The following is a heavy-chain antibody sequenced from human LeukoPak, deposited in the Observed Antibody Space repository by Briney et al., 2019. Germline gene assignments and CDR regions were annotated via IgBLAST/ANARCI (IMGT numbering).Heavy chain of an antibody. CDR1: GGSISSYY. Sequence: PSETLSLTCTVSGGSISSYYWSWIRQPPGKGLEWIGYIYYSGTTNYNPSLKSRVTISVDASKNQFSLKLSSVTAADTAVYYCARGFRYCSGGACYSDAFDIWGQGTMVTVSS. CDR3: ARGFRYCSGGACYSDAFDI. D-gene: IGHD2-15*01. J-gene: IGHJ3*02. V-gene: IGHV4-59*01. CDR2: IYYSGTT.